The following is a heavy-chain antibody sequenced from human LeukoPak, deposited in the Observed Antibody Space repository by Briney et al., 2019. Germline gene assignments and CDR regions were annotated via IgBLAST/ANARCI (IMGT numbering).Heavy chain of an antibody. CDR2: ISSSSSNR. J-gene: IGHJ4*02. CDR3: ARDLDGDYALDY. D-gene: IGHD4-17*01. V-gene: IGHV3-21*01. Sequence: GGSLRLSCAASGFTFNIYNMNWVRQAPGKGLEWVSSISSSSSNRYYADSVKGRFTISRDNAKNSLYLQMNSLRAEDTAVYHCARDLDGDYALDYWGRGTLVTVSS. CDR1: GFTFNIYN.